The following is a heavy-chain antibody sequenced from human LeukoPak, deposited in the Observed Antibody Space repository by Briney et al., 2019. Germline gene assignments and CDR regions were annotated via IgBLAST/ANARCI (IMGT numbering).Heavy chain of an antibody. Sequence: PSETLSLTCTVSGGSISSYYWSWIRQPAGKGLEWIGRIYPSGSTTYNPPSGSTTYNPSLKSRVTMSVDTSKNQFSLRLSSVTAADTALYYCARDRGGNREIDYWGQGILVTVSS. CDR2: IYPSGSTTYNPPSGST. CDR3: ARDRGGNREIDY. V-gene: IGHV4-4*07. J-gene: IGHJ4*02. D-gene: IGHD4-23*01. CDR1: GGSISSYY.